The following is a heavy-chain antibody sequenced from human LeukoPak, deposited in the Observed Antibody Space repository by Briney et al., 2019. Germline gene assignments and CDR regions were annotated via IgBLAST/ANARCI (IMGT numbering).Heavy chain of an antibody. J-gene: IGHJ3*02. CDR2: IYYSGNT. D-gene: IGHD6-19*01. V-gene: IGHV4-39*07. CDR3: ARLGIAVAGRGGAFDI. Sequence: PSETLSLTCTVSGVSISSSNSYWGWIPQPQGKRLEWFGSIYYSGNTYYNPSLKSRLTISVDTSKNQFSLKLSSVTAADTAVYYCARLGIAVAGRGGAFDIWGQGTMVTVSS. CDR1: GVSISSSNSY.